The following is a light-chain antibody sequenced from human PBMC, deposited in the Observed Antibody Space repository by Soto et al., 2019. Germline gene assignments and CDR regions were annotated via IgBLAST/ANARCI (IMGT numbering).Light chain of an antibody. CDR1: SNDVGGYNY. CDR2: EVN. V-gene: IGLV2-8*01. J-gene: IGLJ2*01. CDR3: NSYAGGNTVI. Sequence: QSALTQPPSASGSPGQSVTISCTGTSNDVGGYNYVSWYQHHPGKAPKLMIYEVNNRPSGVPDRFSGSKSGNTASLTVSGLQAEDEADYYCNSYAGGNTVIFGRGTKLTVL.